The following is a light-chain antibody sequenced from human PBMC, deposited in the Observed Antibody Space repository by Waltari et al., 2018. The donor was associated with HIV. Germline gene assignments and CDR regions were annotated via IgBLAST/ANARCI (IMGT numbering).Light chain of an antibody. Sequence: PGERATLSCRASQSVSSTYLAWYQQKPGQTPRLLIYDTSNRATGIPDRFSGSGSGTDFTLTISRLEPEDFAVYYCHHYGSTRDTFGQGTKLEIK. CDR2: DTS. V-gene: IGKV3-20*01. CDR1: QSVSSTY. CDR3: HHYGSTRDT. J-gene: IGKJ2*01.